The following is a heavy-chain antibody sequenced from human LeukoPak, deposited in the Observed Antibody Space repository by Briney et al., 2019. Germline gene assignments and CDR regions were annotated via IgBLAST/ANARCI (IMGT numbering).Heavy chain of an antibody. J-gene: IGHJ5*02. Sequence: AGGSLRLSCAASGFTFDDYGMSWVRQAPGKGLEWVSGINWNGGSTGYADSVKGRFTISRDNAKNSLYLQMDSLRAEDTAVYYCAREWLLWEDPGGFHPWGQGTLVTVSS. CDR2: INWNGGST. CDR1: GFTFDDYG. D-gene: IGHD3-3*01. CDR3: AREWLLWEDPGGFHP. V-gene: IGHV3-20*04.